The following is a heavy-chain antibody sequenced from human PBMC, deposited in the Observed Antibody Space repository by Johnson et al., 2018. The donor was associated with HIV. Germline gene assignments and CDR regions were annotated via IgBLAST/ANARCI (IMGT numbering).Heavy chain of an antibody. CDR1: GFIFSSDG. V-gene: IGHV3-23*04. D-gene: IGHD1-26*01. CDR2: ISSDGDST. CDR3: AKEWADQVSLDI. J-gene: IGHJ3*02. Sequence: VQLVESGGGVVQPGRSLRLSCAASGFIFSSDGMNWVRQAPGKGLEWVASISSDGDSTYYADSVKGRFTISRDNPKNTFYLQMNSLRAEDTAIYYCAKEWADQVSLDIGGQGKMVTVSS.